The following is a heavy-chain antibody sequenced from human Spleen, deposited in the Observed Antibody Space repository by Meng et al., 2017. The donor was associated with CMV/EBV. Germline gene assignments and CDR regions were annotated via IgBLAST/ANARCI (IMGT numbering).Heavy chain of an antibody. D-gene: IGHD3-3*01. CDR3: AKDEGFGVIFFGVVNIY. V-gene: IGHV3-53*01. Sequence: GGSLRLSCAASGFTVNSNYLSWVRQSPGKGLEWVSGMSAGGSADYEDSVKGRFTISRDNSKSTLYLQMNSLRAEDTALYSCAKDEGFGVIFFGVVNIYWGQGTLVTVSS. CDR2: MSAGGSA. J-gene: IGHJ4*02. CDR1: GFTVNSNY.